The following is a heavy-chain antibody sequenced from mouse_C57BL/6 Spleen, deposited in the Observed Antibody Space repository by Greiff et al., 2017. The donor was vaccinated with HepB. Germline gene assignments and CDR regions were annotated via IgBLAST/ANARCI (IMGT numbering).Heavy chain of an antibody. CDR1: GYTFTDYY. V-gene: IGHV1-26*01. J-gene: IGHJ3*01. Sequence: EVQLQQSGPELVKPGASVKISCKASGYTFTDYYMNWVKQSHGKSLEWIGDINPNNGGTSYNQKFKGKATLTVDKSSSTAYMELRSLTSEDSAVYYCARRGDYTRFAYWGQGTLVTVSA. D-gene: IGHD2-12*01. CDR3: ARRGDYTRFAY. CDR2: INPNNGGT.